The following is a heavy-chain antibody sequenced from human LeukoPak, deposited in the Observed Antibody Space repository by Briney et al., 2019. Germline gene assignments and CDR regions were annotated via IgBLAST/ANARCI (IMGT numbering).Heavy chain of an antibody. CDR1: GGSISSGGYS. CDR3: ARVGRGGYSYGDYFDY. Sequence: PSQTLSLTCAVSGGSISSGGYSWSWIRQPPGQGLAWIGYIYHSGSTYYNPSLKSRVTISVDRSKNQFSLKLSSVTAADTAVYYCARVGRGGYSYGDYFDYWGQGTLVTVSS. V-gene: IGHV4-30-2*01. CDR2: IYHSGST. D-gene: IGHD5-18*01. J-gene: IGHJ4*02.